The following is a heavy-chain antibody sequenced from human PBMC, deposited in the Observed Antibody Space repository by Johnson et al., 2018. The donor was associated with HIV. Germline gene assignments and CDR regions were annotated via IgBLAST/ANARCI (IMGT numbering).Heavy chain of an antibody. V-gene: IGHV3-30-3*01. CDR1: GFTLSSYA. J-gene: IGHJ3*02. CDR3: ARDQGNYDDSRGKPKRAFDI. D-gene: IGHD3-22*01. CDR2: ISYDGSNK. Sequence: QVQLVESGGGVVQPGRSLRLSCAASGFTLSSYAMHWVRQAPGKGLEWVAVISYDGSNKYYADSVKGRFTISRDKSKNTLYLQMNSLRAEDTAVYYCARDQGNYDDSRGKPKRAFDIWGQGTMVTVSS.